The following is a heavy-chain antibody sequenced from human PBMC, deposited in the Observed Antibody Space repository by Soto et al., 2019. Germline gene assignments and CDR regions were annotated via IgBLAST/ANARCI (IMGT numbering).Heavy chain of an antibody. D-gene: IGHD4-17*01. CDR2: ISFDGNTK. CDR3: AKPGRDRGDSPNDY. V-gene: IGHV3-30*18. CDR1: GFSFRNYG. Sequence: QVQLVESGGGVVQPGRSLRLSCEASGFSFRNYGMHWVRQAPGKGLEWVAVISFDGNTKYYADSVKGRFTISRDNSKNTLFLQMNSLRGDDTAVYYCAKPGRDRGDSPNDYWGQGILVTVSS. J-gene: IGHJ4*02.